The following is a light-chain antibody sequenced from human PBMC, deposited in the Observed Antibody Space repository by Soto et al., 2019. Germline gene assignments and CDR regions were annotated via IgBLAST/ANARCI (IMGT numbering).Light chain of an antibody. CDR1: SSNIGSNP. CDR2: SDN. V-gene: IGLV1-44*01. Sequence: QLVLTQPPSASGTPGQRVTISCSGSSSNIGSNPVNWYQQFPGTAPKLLIYSDNQRPSGVPDRFSASKSGTSASLAISGLQSEDEADYYCAAWDDSLNGVFGGGTKLTVL. CDR3: AAWDDSLNGV. J-gene: IGLJ3*02.